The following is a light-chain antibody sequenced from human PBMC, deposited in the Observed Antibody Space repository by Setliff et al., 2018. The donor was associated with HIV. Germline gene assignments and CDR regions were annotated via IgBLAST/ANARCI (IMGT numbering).Light chain of an antibody. J-gene: IGLJ1*01. V-gene: IGLV2-14*03. CDR3: ASHRDTNTLEV. Sequence: QSVLTQPAPVSGSPGQSITISCSGTNSDIGSHDYVSWYQQHPGKAPKLIIFSVTYRPSGVSDRFSGSKSGNTASLTISGLQPEDEADYYCASHRDTNTLEVFGTGTKVTVL. CDR1: NSDIGSHDY. CDR2: SVT.